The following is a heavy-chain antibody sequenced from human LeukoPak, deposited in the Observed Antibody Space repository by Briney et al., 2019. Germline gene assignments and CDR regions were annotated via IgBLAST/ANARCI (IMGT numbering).Heavy chain of an antibody. CDR1: GFTFSTYS. J-gene: IGHJ3*02. CDR3: ARVDWMIGAFDI. V-gene: IGHV3-48*02. D-gene: IGHD3-22*01. CDR2: ITTSSSTI. Sequence: GGSLRLSCAASGFTFSTYSMNWVRQAPGTGREWVSYITTSSSTIYYADSVRGRFTISRDNAKNSLYLQMNSLRDEDTAVYYCARVDWMIGAFDIWGQGTMVTVSS.